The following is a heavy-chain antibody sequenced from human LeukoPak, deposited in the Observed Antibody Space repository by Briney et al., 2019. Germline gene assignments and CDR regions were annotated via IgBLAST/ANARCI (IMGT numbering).Heavy chain of an antibody. CDR1: GYTFTSYG. CDR2: ISAYNGNT. D-gene: IGHD2-15*01. Sequence: ASVKVSCKASGYTFTSYGINWVRQAPGQGLEWMGWISAYNGNTNYAQKLQGRVTMTTDTSTSTAYMELRSLRSDDTAVYYCASAERCSGGSCYSGFDYWGQGTLVTVSS. CDR3: ASAERCSGGSCYSGFDY. J-gene: IGHJ4*02. V-gene: IGHV1-18*01.